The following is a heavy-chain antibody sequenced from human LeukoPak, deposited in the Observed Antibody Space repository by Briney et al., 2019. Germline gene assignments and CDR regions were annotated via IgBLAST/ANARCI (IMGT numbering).Heavy chain of an antibody. Sequence: PGGSLRLSCAASGFTFSSYAMHWVRQAPGKGLEWVAVISYDGSNKYYADSVKGGFTISRDNSKNTLYLQMNSLRAEDTAVYYCARDPYSGSYGDYYYYYMDVWGKGTTVTISS. J-gene: IGHJ6*03. D-gene: IGHD1-26*01. V-gene: IGHV3-30*04. CDR1: GFTFSSYA. CDR3: ARDPYSGSYGDYYYYYMDV. CDR2: ISYDGSNK.